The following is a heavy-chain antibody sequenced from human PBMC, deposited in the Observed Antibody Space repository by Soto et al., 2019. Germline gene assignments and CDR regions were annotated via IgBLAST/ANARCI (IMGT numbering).Heavy chain of an antibody. V-gene: IGHV1-18*01. CDR3: ARDLIAVRPGWFDP. J-gene: IGHJ5*02. Sequence: GASVEGSCRASGYSFTSLGVNWVRQAPGQGLEWMGWVNAYNGNTNYAQKFQGRVTLTADTSTSTAYMELRSLRSDDTAVYYCARDLIAVRPGWFDPWGQGTLVTVSS. CDR1: GYSFTSLG. D-gene: IGHD6-6*01. CDR2: VNAYNGNT.